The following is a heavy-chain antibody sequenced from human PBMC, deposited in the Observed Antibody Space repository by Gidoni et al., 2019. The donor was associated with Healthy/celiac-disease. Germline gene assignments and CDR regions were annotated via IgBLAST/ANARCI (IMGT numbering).Heavy chain of an antibody. V-gene: IGHV3-64D*06. CDR3: VNPKRDWKGAYYFDY. Sequence: EVQLVESGGGLVHPGGSLTLSCSASVFTFSRYAMQWVRQDPGKGLEYVSAISSNGGSTYYADSVKGRFTISRDNSKNTLYLQMSSLRAEDTAVYYCVNPKRDWKGAYYFDYWGQGTLVTVSS. D-gene: IGHD1-1*01. J-gene: IGHJ4*02. CDR1: VFTFSRYA. CDR2: ISSNGGST.